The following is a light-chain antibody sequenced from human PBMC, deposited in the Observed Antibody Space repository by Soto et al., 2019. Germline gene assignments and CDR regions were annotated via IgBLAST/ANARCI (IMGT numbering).Light chain of an antibody. V-gene: IGKV3-11*01. Sequence: EIGWKLPPATPTLSRRHRATLPCRASQSVSSYLAWYQQKPGQAPRLLIYDASNRATGIPARFSGSGSGTDFTLTISSLEPEDSAVYYCRQYGSSLTFGGGTKVDNK. CDR3: RQYGSSLT. CDR1: QSVSSY. J-gene: IGKJ4*01. CDR2: DAS.